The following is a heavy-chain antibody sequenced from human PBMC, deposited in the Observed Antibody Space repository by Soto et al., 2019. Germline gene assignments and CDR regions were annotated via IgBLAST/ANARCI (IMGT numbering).Heavy chain of an antibody. D-gene: IGHD5-12*01. CDR3: AREFLDIVATTAEMGDYYYGMDV. Sequence: ASVKVSCKASGYTFTGYYMHWVRQAPGQGLEWMGWINPNSGGTNYAQKFQGWVTMTRDTSISTAYMELSRLRSDDTAVYYCAREFLDIVATTAEMGDYYYGMDVWGQGTTVTVSS. CDR1: GYTFTGYY. J-gene: IGHJ6*02. V-gene: IGHV1-2*04. CDR2: INPNSGGT.